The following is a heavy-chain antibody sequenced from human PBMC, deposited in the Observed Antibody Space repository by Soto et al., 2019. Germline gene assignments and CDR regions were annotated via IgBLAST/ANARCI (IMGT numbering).Heavy chain of an antibody. CDR3: AKDQSSGSGYDYYYYYGMDV. D-gene: IGHD5-12*01. J-gene: IGHJ6*02. V-gene: IGHV3-9*01. Sequence: GGSLRLSCAASGFTFDDYAMHWVRQAPGKGLEWVSGISWNSGSIGYADSVKGRFTISRDNAKNSLYLQMNSLRAEDTALYYCAKDQSSGSGYDYYYYYGMDVWGQGTTVTVSS. CDR2: ISWNSGSI. CDR1: GFTFDDYA.